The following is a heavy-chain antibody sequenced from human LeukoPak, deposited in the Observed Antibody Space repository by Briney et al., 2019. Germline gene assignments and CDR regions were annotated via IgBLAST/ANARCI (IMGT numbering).Heavy chain of an antibody. CDR3: ARWEGNGYYFDY. Sequence: PGGSLRLSCAASGLTFSSFWMSWVRQAPGKGLEWVANIKQDGSEEYYVDSVKGRFTISRDNGKNSLYLQMNSLRAEDTAVYYCARWEGNGYYFDYRGQGTLVTVSS. D-gene: IGHD3-22*01. CDR2: IKQDGSEE. CDR1: GLTFSSFW. V-gene: IGHV3-7*01. J-gene: IGHJ4*02.